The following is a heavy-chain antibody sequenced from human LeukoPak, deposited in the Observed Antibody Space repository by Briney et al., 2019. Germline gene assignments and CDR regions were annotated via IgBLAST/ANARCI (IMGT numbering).Heavy chain of an antibody. CDR3: ASSGITMVRGALKARGHFDY. CDR2: ISTYNGNT. V-gene: IGHV1-18*01. J-gene: IGHJ4*02. Sequence: ASVKVSCKASGYTFTSYGISWVRQAPGQGLEWVGWISTYNGNTNYAQKLQGRVTMTTDTSTSTAYMELRSLRSDDTAVYYCASSGITMVRGALKARGHFDYWGQGTLVTVSS. D-gene: IGHD3-10*01. CDR1: GYTFTSYG.